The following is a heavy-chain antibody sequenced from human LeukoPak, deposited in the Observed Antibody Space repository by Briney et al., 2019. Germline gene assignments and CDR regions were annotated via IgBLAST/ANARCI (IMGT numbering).Heavy chain of an antibody. CDR1: GFTFSSYG. J-gene: IGHJ4*02. Sequence: GGSLRLSCEASGFTFSSYGIHWVRQAPGKGLEWVAVISYDGSNKYYADSVKGRFTISRDNSKNTLYLQMNSLRAEDAAVYYCAKEPHYYYDSSGYYDYWVQGTLVTVSS. CDR2: ISYDGSNK. V-gene: IGHV3-30*18. CDR3: AKEPHYYYDSSGYYDY. D-gene: IGHD3-22*01.